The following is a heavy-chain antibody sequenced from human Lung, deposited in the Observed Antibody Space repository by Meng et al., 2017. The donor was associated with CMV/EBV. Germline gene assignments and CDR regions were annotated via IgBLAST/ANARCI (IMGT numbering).Heavy chain of an antibody. CDR1: GFTFSSYA. CDR2: ISGGGGTT. CDR3: AKEPTYQRYSGSYLDY. Sequence: GGSXRLXCAASGFTFSSYAMTWVRQAPGKGLEWVSVISGGGGTTDFADSVKGRFTISRDNSKNTLYLQMYSLRAEDTAVYYCAKEPTYQRYSGSYLDYWGQGTXVTVDS. V-gene: IGHV3-23*01. J-gene: IGHJ4*02. D-gene: IGHD1-26*01.